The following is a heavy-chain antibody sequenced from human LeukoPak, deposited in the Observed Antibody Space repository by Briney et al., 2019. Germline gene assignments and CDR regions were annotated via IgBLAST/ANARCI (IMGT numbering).Heavy chain of an antibody. CDR3: ARVSSGSYPPTYYFDY. Sequence: GGSLRLSCAASGFTFSSYSMNWVRQAPGKGLECASSISSSSSYIYYADSVKGRFTISRDNAKNSLYLQMNSLRAEDTAVYYCARVSSGSYPPTYYFDYWGQGTLVTVSS. D-gene: IGHD1-26*01. V-gene: IGHV3-21*01. J-gene: IGHJ4*02. CDR1: GFTFSSYS. CDR2: ISSSSSYI.